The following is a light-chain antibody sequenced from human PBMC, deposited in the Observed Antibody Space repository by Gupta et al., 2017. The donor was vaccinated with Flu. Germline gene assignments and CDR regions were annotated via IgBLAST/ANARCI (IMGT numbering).Light chain of an antibody. J-gene: IGKJ1*01. Sequence: EIVLTQSPVTLSLSPGERATLSCRASQTVTSNYLAWYQQKPGQAPRVLIYGASSRATGIPDRFSGSGSGTDFTLTISRLEPEDFAMYYCQQYGSSPRTLGQGTKVEIK. V-gene: IGKV3-20*01. CDR2: GAS. CDR3: QQYGSSPRT. CDR1: QTVTSNY.